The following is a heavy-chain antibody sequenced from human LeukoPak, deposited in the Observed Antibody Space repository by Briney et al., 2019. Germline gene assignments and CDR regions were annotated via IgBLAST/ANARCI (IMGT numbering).Heavy chain of an antibody. CDR1: GGSIRSYY. CDR3: ARLPNTMVRVDY. CDR2: IYYSGST. Sequence: PSETLSLTCTVSGGSIRSYYWIWLGQPPGTGMEGIGYIYYSGSTNYNPSLQSRVTISVDTSKNQFSLKLSSVTTADTAVYYCARLPNTMVRVDYWGQGTLVTVSS. D-gene: IGHD3-10*01. J-gene: IGHJ4*02. V-gene: IGHV4-59*01.